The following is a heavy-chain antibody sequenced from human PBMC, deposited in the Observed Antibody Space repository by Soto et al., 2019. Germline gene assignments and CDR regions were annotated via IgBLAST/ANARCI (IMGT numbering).Heavy chain of an antibody. Sequence: EVQLVESGGGLVQPGGSLRLSCAASGFTLKNYWMHWVRQAPGEGLVWVAHINSDESITNYANSVKGRFTISRDIAKNSLFLQLTSLRAEDTAIYYCARGGDSSLAYWGQGTLVTVSS. J-gene: IGHJ4*02. D-gene: IGHD6-19*01. CDR1: GFTLKNYW. CDR2: INSDESIT. V-gene: IGHV3-74*01. CDR3: ARGGDSSLAY.